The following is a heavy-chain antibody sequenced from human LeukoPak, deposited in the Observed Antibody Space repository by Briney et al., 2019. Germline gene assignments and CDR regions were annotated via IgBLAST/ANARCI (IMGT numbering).Heavy chain of an antibody. CDR3: ARAGAVVRGVIGHYYGMDV. CDR2: IYSDGST. J-gene: IGHJ6*02. D-gene: IGHD3-10*01. Sequence: GGSLRLPCAASGFTVSSNFMIWVRQAPGKGLEWVSAIYSDGSTYYADSVKGRFTISRDNSKDTLYLQMNSLRAEDTAVYYCARAGAVVRGVIGHYYGMDVWGQGTTVTVSS. V-gene: IGHV3-53*01. CDR1: GFTVSSNF.